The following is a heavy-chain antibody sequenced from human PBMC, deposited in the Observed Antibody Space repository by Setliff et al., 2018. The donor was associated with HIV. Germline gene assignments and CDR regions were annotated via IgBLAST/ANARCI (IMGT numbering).Heavy chain of an antibody. V-gene: IGHV4-38-2*01. J-gene: IGHJ4*02. Sequence: SETLSLTCAVSGNSIGSGYYWGWIRQPPVKGLEWIASIYYNGNIYYNPSLKSRVTITMDTSKNQFSLKLSSVTAADTAVYSCVRHLSEMAMVDHWGQGTLVTVSS. CDR3: VRHLSEMAMVDH. CDR1: GNSIGSGYY. CDR2: IYYNGNI.